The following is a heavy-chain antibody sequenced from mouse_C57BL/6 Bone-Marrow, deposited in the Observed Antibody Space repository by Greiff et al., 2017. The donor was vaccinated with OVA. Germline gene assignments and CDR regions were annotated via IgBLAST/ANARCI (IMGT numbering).Heavy chain of an antibody. CDR3: ARRGYYGSSYVY. J-gene: IGHJ2*01. CDR2: IHPNSGST. V-gene: IGHV1-64*01. CDR1: GYTFTSYW. Sequence: QVQLQQPWAELVKPGASVKLSCKASGYTFTSYWMHWVKQRPGQGLEWIGMIHPNSGSTNYNEKFKSKATLTVDKSSSTAYMQLSSLTSEDSAVYYCARRGYYGSSYVYWGQGTTLTVSS. D-gene: IGHD1-1*01.